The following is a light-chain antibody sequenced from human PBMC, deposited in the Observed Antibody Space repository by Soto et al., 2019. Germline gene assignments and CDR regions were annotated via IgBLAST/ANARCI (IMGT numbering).Light chain of an antibody. V-gene: IGKV1-9*01. CDR2: EES. J-gene: IGKJ1*01. Sequence: DVHWTQNPASLSASVRDGVTITCRASQAITNNLAWYQQKPGNPPKLLIYEESTLHSGVPSRFSGRKVATQFILTISRLQPDDVATYYCQQYSDHWTVGQGTKVDIK. CDR1: QAITNN. CDR3: QQYSDHWT.